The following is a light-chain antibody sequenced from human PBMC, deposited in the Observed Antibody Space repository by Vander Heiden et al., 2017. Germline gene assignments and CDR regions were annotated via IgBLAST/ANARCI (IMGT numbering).Light chain of an antibody. CDR3: APWEDSRSGV. Sequence: QSVLTQRPSASWTPGHGVPTPCFGSSSNTGSNYVCWYQQTPGTPPNLLIFSTNQRPSGVPDRFSASKSGTTATTPTMGARAEDDADYYCAPWEDSRSGVFGGGTKLTVL. V-gene: IGLV1-47*02. J-gene: IGLJ3*02. CDR1: SSNTGSNY. CDR2: STN.